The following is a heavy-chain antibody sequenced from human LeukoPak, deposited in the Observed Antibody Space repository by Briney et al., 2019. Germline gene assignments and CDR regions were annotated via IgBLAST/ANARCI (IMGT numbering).Heavy chain of an antibody. CDR1: GFTFSSYT. Sequence: GGSLRLSCAASGFTFSSYTMNWVRQAPGKRLEWVSSISRSSSYISYANSVKGRFTISRDNAKNSLYLRMNSLRAEDTAVYYCARDDSGSYSYYFHYWGQGTLVTVSS. V-gene: IGHV3-21*01. J-gene: IGHJ4*02. CDR2: ISRSSSYI. D-gene: IGHD1-26*01. CDR3: ARDDSGSYSYYFHY.